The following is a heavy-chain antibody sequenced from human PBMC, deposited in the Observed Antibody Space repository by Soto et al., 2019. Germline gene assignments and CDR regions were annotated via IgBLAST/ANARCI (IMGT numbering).Heavy chain of an antibody. J-gene: IGHJ6*03. CDR3: ARDGGASCSGGTCYSYYMDV. CDR1: GYTFTTFP. V-gene: IGHV1-3*01. Sequence: VKVTCKTSGYTFTTFPIHWVRQAPGQRLEWMGWINPGDGYTKYSQKFQDRVTITTDTSASTAYMELSSLRPEDTAVFYCARDGGASCSGGTCYSYYMDVWGKGTTVTVSS. D-gene: IGHD2-15*01. CDR2: INPGDGYT.